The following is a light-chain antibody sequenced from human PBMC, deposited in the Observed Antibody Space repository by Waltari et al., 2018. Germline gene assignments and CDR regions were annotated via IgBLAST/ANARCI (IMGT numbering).Light chain of an antibody. CDR1: NSDIGSYNF. CDR3: CSYAGTKTFWV. Sequence: QSALTQPASVSGAPRPRITISCTVTNSDIGSYNFVPWYQHVPGKAPERILYEVSKRPSGVSSRCSGSKSGNTASLTISWLQSDDEAEYSCCSYAGTKTFWVFGGGIKLTVL. CDR2: EVS. J-gene: IGLJ3*02. V-gene: IGLV2-23*02.